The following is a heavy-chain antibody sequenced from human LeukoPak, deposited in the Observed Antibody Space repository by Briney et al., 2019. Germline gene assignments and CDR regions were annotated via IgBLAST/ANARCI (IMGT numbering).Heavy chain of an antibody. V-gene: IGHV3-13*01. CDR2: IGTEGDT. Sequence: GRSLRLSCAASGFTFSSYDMHWVRQGTGKSLEWVSAIGTEGDTFYPGSVKGRFTISRENARKSVYLQMNSLRAGDTAVYYCGRGRGSWFDAWGQGTLVTVSS. J-gene: IGHJ5*02. D-gene: IGHD1-26*01. CDR1: GFTFSSYD. CDR3: GRGRGSWFDA.